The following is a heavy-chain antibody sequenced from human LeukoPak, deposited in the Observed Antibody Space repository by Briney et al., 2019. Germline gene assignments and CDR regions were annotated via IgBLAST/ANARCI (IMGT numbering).Heavy chain of an antibody. CDR3: ATRYCSGGSCRFDY. V-gene: IGHV4-61*01. D-gene: IGHD2-15*01. CDR1: GGSVSSGSFY. CDR2: IYYSGST. J-gene: IGHJ4*02. Sequence: PSETLSLTCTVSGGSVSSGSFYWSWIRQPPGKGLEWIGYIYYSGSTNYNPSLKSRVTISVGTSKSQFSLKLSSVAAADTAVSYCATRYCSGGSCRFDYWGQGTLVTVSS.